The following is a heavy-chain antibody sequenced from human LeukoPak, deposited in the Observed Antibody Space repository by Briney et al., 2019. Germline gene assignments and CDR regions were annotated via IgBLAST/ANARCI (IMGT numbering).Heavy chain of an antibody. CDR1: GGSISSYY. V-gene: IGHV4-59*01. D-gene: IGHD6-13*01. Sequence: SETLSLTCTVSGGSISSYYWSWIRQPPGKGLEWIGYIYYSGSTNYNPSLKSRVTISVDTSKNQFSLKLSSVTAADTAVYYCATTPGPYSSSWSAFSFAPWGQGTLVTVSS. CDR2: IYYSGST. CDR3: ATTPGPYSSSWSAFSFAP. J-gene: IGHJ5*02.